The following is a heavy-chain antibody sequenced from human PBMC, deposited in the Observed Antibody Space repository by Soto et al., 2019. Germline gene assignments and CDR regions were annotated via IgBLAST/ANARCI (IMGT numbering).Heavy chain of an antibody. D-gene: IGHD3-10*01. V-gene: IGHV3-11*01. CDR1: GFTFSDYY. Sequence: QVQLVESGGGLVKPGGSLTLSCVASGFTFSDYYMAWIRQTPGKGLEWVSYTSVDGVDRFYADSVKGRFTISRDNARKSLHLQMNSLRDEDTAVYYCARPNGESMRYYHGMDVWGQGTTVIVSS. CDR2: TSVDGVDR. CDR3: ARPNGESMRYYHGMDV. J-gene: IGHJ6*02.